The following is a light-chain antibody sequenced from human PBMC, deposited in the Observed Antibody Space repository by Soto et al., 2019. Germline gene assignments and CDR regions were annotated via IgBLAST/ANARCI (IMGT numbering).Light chain of an antibody. CDR2: DNN. V-gene: IGLV1-51*01. Sequence: QSALTQPPSVSAAPGQRVTISCSGSSSNIGNNYVSWYQQLPGTAPKLLIYDNNKRPSGIPDRFSASKSGTSATLGITGLQTGDEADYYCGTWDNSLSVVVFGGGTKVTVL. J-gene: IGLJ3*02. CDR1: SSNIGNNY. CDR3: GTWDNSLSVVV.